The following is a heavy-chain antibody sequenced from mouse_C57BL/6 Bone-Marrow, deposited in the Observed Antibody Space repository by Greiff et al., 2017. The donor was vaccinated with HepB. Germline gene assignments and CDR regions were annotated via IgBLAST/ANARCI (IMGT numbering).Heavy chain of an antibody. CDR1: GYAFTNYL. CDR2: INPGSGGT. D-gene: IGHD2-2*01. Sequence: QVQLQQSGAELVRPGTSVKVSCKASGYAFTNYLIEWVKQRPGQGLEWIGVINPGSGGTNYNEKFKGKATLTADKSYSTAYMQLSSLTSEDSAVYFCARYGYPPYYAMDYWGQGTSVTVAS. CDR3: ARYGYPPYYAMDY. V-gene: IGHV1-54*01. J-gene: IGHJ4*01.